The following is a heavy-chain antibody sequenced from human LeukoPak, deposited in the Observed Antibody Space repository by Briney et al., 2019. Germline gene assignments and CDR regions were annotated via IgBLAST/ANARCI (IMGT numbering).Heavy chain of an antibody. V-gene: IGHV3-30*02. CDR3: AKDRAFGQFLWGNDY. CDR2: IRSDGSDK. Sequence: GGSLRLSCAASGFIFSTYGMHWVRQAPGKGLEWVAFIRSDGSDKYYAVSVKGRFTISRDNSKNTLYLQMNSLRAEDTALYYCAKDRAFGQFLWGNDYWGQGTLVTVSS. D-gene: IGHD3-10*01. J-gene: IGHJ4*02. CDR1: GFIFSTYG.